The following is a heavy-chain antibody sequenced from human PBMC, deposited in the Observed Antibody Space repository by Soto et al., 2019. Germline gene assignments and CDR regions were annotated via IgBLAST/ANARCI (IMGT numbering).Heavy chain of an antibody. CDR1: GGTFSSYT. D-gene: IGHD2-2*01. Sequence: QVQLVQSGAEVKKPGSSVKVSCKASGGTFSSYTISWVRQAPGQGLEWMGRIIPILGIANYAQKFQGRVTSTADKSTSTAYMELSSLRSEDTAVYYCARGVGYCSSTSCYVSYYYYYYMDVWGKGTTVTVSS. V-gene: IGHV1-69*02. CDR3: ARGVGYCSSTSCYVSYYYYYYMDV. J-gene: IGHJ6*03. CDR2: IIPILGIA.